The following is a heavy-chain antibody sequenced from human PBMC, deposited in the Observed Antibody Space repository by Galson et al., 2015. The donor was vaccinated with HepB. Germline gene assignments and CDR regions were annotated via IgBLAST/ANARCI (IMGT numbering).Heavy chain of an antibody. J-gene: IGHJ6*02. D-gene: IGHD6-13*01. CDR1: GFAFSSYT. CDR2: ISSSGRRE. Sequence: SLRLSCAASGFAFSSYTMLWVRQAPGGGLEWVALISSSGRREYYAASVRGRFTISRDDSRNTLFLPINSLRRDDTAVYHCARALRRNTWSHIYYYGLDIWGPGTTVTVS. V-gene: IGHV3-30*04. CDR3: ARALRRNTWSHIYYYGLDI.